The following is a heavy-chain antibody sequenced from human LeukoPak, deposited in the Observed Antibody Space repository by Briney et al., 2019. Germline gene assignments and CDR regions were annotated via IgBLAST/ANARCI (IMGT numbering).Heavy chain of an antibody. V-gene: IGHV3-66*01. J-gene: IGHJ4*02. CDR2: IYSDGTT. Sequence: GGSLRLSCAASGFTFSSYAMSWVPQPPGKGVEWISVIYSDGTTYYADSVKGRLTISRDNSKNTLYVQMNSLRAEDTAVYYCARGSKDYGGNLYDYWGQGTLVTVSS. D-gene: IGHD4-23*01. CDR3: ARGSKDYGGNLYDY. CDR1: GFTFSSYA.